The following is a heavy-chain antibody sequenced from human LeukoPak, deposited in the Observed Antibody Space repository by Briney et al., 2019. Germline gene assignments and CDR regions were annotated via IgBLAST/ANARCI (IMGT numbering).Heavy chain of an antibody. J-gene: IGHJ3*02. D-gene: IGHD3-3*01. Sequence: GGSLRLSCAASGFTLSSFAMHWVRQTPGKGLEWVAVISYDGGNKYYGDSVKGRFTISRDNSKNTLYLQMNSLRDEDTAVYYCARDLRPELEWLSHDVFDIWGQGAMVTVSS. CDR2: ISYDGGNK. CDR1: GFTLSSFA. CDR3: ARDLRPELEWLSHDVFDI. V-gene: IGHV3-30-3*01.